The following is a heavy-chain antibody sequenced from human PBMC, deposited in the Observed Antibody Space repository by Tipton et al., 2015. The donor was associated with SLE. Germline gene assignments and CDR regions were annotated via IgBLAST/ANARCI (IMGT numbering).Heavy chain of an antibody. Sequence: SLRLSCAASGFTFSSYAMSWVRQAPGKGLEWVSAISGSGGSTYYADSVKGRFTISRDNSKNTLYLQMNSLRAEDTAVYYCAAAGSPEYFQHWGQGTLVTVSS. J-gene: IGHJ1*01. D-gene: IGHD6-13*01. CDR1: GFTFSSYA. CDR3: AAAGSPEYFQH. V-gene: IGHV3-23*01. CDR2: ISGSGGST.